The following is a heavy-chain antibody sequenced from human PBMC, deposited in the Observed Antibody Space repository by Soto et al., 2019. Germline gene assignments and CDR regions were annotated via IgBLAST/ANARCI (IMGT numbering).Heavy chain of an antibody. CDR3: ARDREPSVYHGMAV. V-gene: IGHV3-11*01. Sequence: QVQLVQSGGGLVKPGGSLRLSCATSGFAFSDFYMSWTRQAPGKGLEWISYISGSGTTVFYADSVKGRFTISRDNAQKSRYLQMDSLTSEDTAIYYCARDREPSVYHGMAVWGQGTTVTVSS. CDR1: GFAFSDFY. CDR2: ISGSGTTV. J-gene: IGHJ6*02.